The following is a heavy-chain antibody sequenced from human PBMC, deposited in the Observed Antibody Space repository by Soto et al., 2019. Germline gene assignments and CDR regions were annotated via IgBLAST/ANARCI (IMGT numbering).Heavy chain of an antibody. CDR2: ISAYNGNT. Sequence: QVQLVQSGAEVKKPGASVKVSCKASGYTFTSYGISWVRQAPGQGLEWMGWISAYNGNTNYAQQLQGRVTMTSDTSTRTAYMELRSLRSDATAVYYCAAPGRGGSGSYTRVWAYCGQGTLFTVSS. CDR3: AAPGRGGSGSYTRVWAY. V-gene: IGHV1-18*01. J-gene: IGHJ4*02. CDR1: GYTFTSYG. D-gene: IGHD3-10*01.